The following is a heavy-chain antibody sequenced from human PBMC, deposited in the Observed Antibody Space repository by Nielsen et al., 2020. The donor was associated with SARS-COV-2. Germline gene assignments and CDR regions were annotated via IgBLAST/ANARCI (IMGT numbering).Heavy chain of an antibody. CDR2: IYYSGST. CDR3: ARDDYGGNPFS. Sequence: SETLSLTCTVSGGSISSSSYYWSWIRQPPGKGLEWIGYIYYSGSTNYNPSLKSRVTISVDTSKNQFSLKLSSVTAADTAVYYCARDDYGGNPFSWGQGTLVTVSS. J-gene: IGHJ5*02. V-gene: IGHV4-61*01. D-gene: IGHD4-23*01. CDR1: GGSISSSSYY.